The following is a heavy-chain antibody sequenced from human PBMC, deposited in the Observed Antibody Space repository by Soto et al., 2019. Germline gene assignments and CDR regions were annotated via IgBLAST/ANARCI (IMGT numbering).Heavy chain of an antibody. CDR1: GGSVSSGSYY. D-gene: IGHD6-13*01. CDR3: ARAPPTGYSSSWYFDY. CDR2: IYYSGST. V-gene: IGHV4-61*01. J-gene: IGHJ4*02. Sequence: QVQLQESGPGLVKPSETLSLTCTVSGGSVSSGSYYWSWIRQTPGKGLEWIGYIYYSGSTNYNPSLQSRVTRSVDTSKNQFSLKLSSVTAADTAVYYCARAPPTGYSSSWYFDYWGQGTLVTVSS.